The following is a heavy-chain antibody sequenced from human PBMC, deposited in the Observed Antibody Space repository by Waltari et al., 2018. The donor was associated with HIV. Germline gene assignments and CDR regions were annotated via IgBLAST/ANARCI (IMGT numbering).Heavy chain of an antibody. CDR3: ASGGRSSTWAY. D-gene: IGHD6-13*01. J-gene: IGHJ4*02. Sequence: EVQLVESGGGLVKPGGSLRLSCAASGFTVSSYTMNWVGQAPEKGLEWVSSSSSSILSTYFADSVKGRFTISRDNINNSLYLQMDSLRADDTAVYYCASGGRSSTWAYWGQGILVAVSS. CDR1: GFTVSSYT. CDR2: SSSSILST. V-gene: IGHV3-21*01.